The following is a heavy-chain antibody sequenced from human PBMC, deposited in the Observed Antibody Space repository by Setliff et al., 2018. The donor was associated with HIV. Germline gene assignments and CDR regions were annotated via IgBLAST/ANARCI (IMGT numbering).Heavy chain of an antibody. CDR3: ARPGSSSYYYAMDV. J-gene: IGHJ6*02. CDR1: GYSLSSGFY. CDR2: VYNPERI. Sequence: SETLSLTCTVSGYSLSSGFYWGWFRQPPGKGLEWIGTVYNPERISYNPSLRSRVTISVDTSQNQFSLKLRSVTAADTGVYYCARPGSSSYYYAMDVWGLGTTVTVSS. V-gene: IGHV4-38-2*02. D-gene: IGHD3-10*01.